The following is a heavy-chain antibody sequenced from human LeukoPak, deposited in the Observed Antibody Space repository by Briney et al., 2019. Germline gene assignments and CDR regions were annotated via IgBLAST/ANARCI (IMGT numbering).Heavy chain of an antibody. Sequence: GGSLRLSCAASGFTFSDYYMSWIRQAPGKGLEWVSYISSSGSTIYYADSVKGRFTISRDNAKNSLYLQMNSLRAEDTGVYYCARDLLFVRVAFDIWAKGQWSPSLQ. CDR3: ARDLLFVRVAFDI. CDR2: ISSSGSTI. V-gene: IGHV3-11*01. J-gene: IGHJ3*02. D-gene: IGHD6-6*01. CDR1: GFTFSDYY.